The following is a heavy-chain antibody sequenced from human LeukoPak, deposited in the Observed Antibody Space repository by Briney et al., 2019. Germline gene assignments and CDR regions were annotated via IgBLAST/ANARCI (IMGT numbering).Heavy chain of an antibody. CDR1: GFTFSSYG. Sequence: PGGSLRLSCAASGFTFSSYGMHWVRQAPGKGLEWGSGISWNSGSIVYADSVKGRFTISRDNAKNSLYLQMNSLRAEDTALYYCAKADYGDYVGLDYWGQGTLVTVSS. CDR2: ISWNSGSI. J-gene: IGHJ4*02. D-gene: IGHD4-17*01. V-gene: IGHV3-9*01. CDR3: AKADYGDYVGLDY.